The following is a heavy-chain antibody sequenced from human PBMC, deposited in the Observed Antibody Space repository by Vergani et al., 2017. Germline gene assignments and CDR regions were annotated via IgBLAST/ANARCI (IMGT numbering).Heavy chain of an antibody. V-gene: IGHV3-30*02. Sequence: QVQLVESGGGVVQRGGSLTPPCPPSGFTLRNYAMHWNRQGPGKGLEFVAFIQFVGSNQYYADSVKGRFTPSRDSSKNTLYLRMNSLRTDDTATYYCAKHFRGWGMDYWGQGTEVIVSS. CDR1: GFTLRNYA. D-gene: IGHD3-16*01. CDR3: AKHFRGWGMDY. CDR2: IQFVGSNQ. J-gene: IGHJ4*02.